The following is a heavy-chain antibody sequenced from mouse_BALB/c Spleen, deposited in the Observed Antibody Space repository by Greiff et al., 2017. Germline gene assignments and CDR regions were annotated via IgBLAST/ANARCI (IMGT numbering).Heavy chain of an antibody. V-gene: IGHV14-3*02. J-gene: IGHJ4*01. CDR3: ARGVSSMDY. CDR1: GFNIKDTY. CDR2: IDPANGNT. Sequence: EVQVVESGAELVKPGASVKLSCTASGFNIKDTYMHWVKQRPEQGLEWIGRIDPANGNTKYDPKFQGKATITADTSSNTAYLQLSSLTSEDTAVYYCARGVSSMDYWGQGTSVTVSS.